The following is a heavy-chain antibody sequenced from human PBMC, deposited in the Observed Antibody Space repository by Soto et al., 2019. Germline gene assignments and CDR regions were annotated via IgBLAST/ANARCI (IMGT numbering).Heavy chain of an antibody. CDR1: GASVNTGDHY. CDR2: IFYSGDT. J-gene: IGHJ1*01. CDR3: VGTGTTDDF. V-gene: IGHV4-30-4*01. Sequence: VQLQGSGPGLLKPSQTLSLTCTVSGASVNTGDHYWSFIRQPPGKGLEWLGYIFYSGDTYYNPSLKSRATISLNTSRNQFSLTLTSVTDADTAVYYCVGTGTTDDFWGKGTLVTVSS. D-gene: IGHD1-7*01.